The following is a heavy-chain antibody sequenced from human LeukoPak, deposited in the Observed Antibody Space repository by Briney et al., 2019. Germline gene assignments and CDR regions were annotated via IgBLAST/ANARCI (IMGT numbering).Heavy chain of an antibody. V-gene: IGHV1-18*01. CDR1: GYTFTSYG. Sequence: ASVKVSCKASGYTFTSYGISWVRQAPGQGLEWMGWFSAYNGNTNYAQKLQGRVTMTTDTSTSTAYMELRSLRSDDTAVYYCARTEIAVAGTGGDYYYYYGMDVWGQGTTVTVSS. CDR2: FSAYNGNT. J-gene: IGHJ6*02. CDR3: ARTEIAVAGTGGDYYYYYGMDV. D-gene: IGHD6-13*01.